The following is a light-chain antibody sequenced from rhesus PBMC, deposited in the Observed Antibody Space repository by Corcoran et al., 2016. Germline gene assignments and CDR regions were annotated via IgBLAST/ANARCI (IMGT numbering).Light chain of an antibody. CDR1: SNNVGNQG. V-gene: IGLV10-114*01. J-gene: IGLJ6*01. CDR3: SAWDSSLSADV. CDR2: RNN. Sequence: QAGLTQPPSVSKGLRQTATLTCTGNSNNVGNQGVAWLQQHQGHPPKLLSYRNNNRPSGISERFSASRSGNTASLTITGLQPEDEADYYCSAWDSSLSADVFGSGTKLTVL.